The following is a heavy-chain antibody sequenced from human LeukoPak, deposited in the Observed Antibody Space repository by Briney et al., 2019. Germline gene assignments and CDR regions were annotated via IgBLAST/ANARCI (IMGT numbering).Heavy chain of an antibody. Sequence: SETLSLTCTVSGGSISSGSYYWSWIRQPAGKGLEWIGRIYTSGSTNYNPSLKSRVTISVDTSKNQFSLKLSSVTAADTAADYCASTGIAAAGSDYWGQGTLVTVSS. CDR3: ASTGIAAAGSDY. V-gene: IGHV4-61*02. D-gene: IGHD6-13*01. J-gene: IGHJ4*02. CDR1: GGSISSGSYY. CDR2: IYTSGST.